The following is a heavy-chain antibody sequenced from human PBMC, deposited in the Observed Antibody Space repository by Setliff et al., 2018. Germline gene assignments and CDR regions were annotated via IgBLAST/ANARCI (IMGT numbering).Heavy chain of an antibody. CDR2: IDPEDDET. D-gene: IGHD6-19*01. J-gene: IGHJ3*02. CDR3: AAPTGYSSGWYDAFDI. CDR1: GYTFTDFY. Sequence: ASVKVSCKVSGYTFTDFYIHWVQQAPGKGLEWMGLIDPEDDETMYAEKFQGRISITADTSTDTAYMELSSLRSEDTAVYYCAAPTGYSSGWYDAFDIWGQGTMVTV. V-gene: IGHV1-69-2*01.